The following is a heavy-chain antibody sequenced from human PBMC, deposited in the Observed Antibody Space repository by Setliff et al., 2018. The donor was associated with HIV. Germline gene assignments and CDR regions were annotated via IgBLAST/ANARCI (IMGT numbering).Heavy chain of an antibody. CDR2: ISSTGTYI. Sequence: GSLRLSCAASGFNFSTHTMNWIRQAPGKGLEWVASISSTGTYIYYADSMKGRFTISRDNAKNSLYLQMNSLRAEDTAVYYCARESPYDTSGYYFGAFDIWGQGTMVTVSS. CDR3: ARESPYDTSGYYFGAFDI. J-gene: IGHJ3*02. V-gene: IGHV3-21*01. D-gene: IGHD3-22*01. CDR1: GFNFSTHT.